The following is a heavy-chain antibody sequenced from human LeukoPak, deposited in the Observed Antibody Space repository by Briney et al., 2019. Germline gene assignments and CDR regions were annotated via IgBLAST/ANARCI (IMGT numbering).Heavy chain of an antibody. CDR3: ARVLVGAFDY. V-gene: IGHV1-8*03. Sequence: GASVKVSCKASGYTFTSYDINWVRQAPGQGLEWMGCMNPNSGNTGYTQKFQGRVTITRNTSISTAYMELSSLRSEDTAVYYCARVLVGAFDYWGQGTLVTVSS. J-gene: IGHJ4*02. CDR2: MNPNSGNT. CDR1: GYTFTSYD. D-gene: IGHD1-26*01.